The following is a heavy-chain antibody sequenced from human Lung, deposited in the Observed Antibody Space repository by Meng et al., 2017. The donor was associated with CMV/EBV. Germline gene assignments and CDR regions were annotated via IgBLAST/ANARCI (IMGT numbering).Heavy chain of an antibody. Sequence: GGSXRLXXAASGFTFSSYAMSWVRQAPGKGLEWVSAISGSGGSTYYADSVKGRFTISRDNSKNTLYLQMNSLRAEDTAVYYCAKAGCSSTSCYGWYFDLWXRGTLVTVSS. CDR3: AKAGCSSTSCYGWYFDL. D-gene: IGHD2-2*01. CDR2: ISGSGGST. V-gene: IGHV3-23*01. CDR1: GFTFSSYA. J-gene: IGHJ2*01.